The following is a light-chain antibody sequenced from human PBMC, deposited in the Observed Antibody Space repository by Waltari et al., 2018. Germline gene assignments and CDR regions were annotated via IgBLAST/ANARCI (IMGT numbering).Light chain of an antibody. J-gene: IGKJ4*01. CDR1: QGISSY. Sequence: AIRMTQSPSPLSASTGDRVTIPCRASQGISSYLAWYQQKPGKAPKLLIYAASTLQSGVPSRFSGSGSGTDFTLTISCLQSEDFATYYCQQYYSYPRTFGGGTKVEIK. CDR3: QQYYSYPRT. CDR2: AAS. V-gene: IGKV1-8*01.